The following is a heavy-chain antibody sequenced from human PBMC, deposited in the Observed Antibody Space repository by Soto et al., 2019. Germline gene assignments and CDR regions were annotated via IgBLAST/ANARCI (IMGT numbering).Heavy chain of an antibody. V-gene: IGHV1-69*06. CDR1: VGTFSSYA. Sequence: QVQLVQSGAEVKKPGSSVKVSCKASVGTFSSYAISWVRQAPGQGLEWMGGIIPIFGTANYAQKFQGRVTINEDKSTSTAYMELSSLGSEDTAVYYCARGGRVAARPQDQLWVDYWGQGTLVTVSS. CDR3: ARGGRVAARPQDQLWVDY. D-gene: IGHD6-6*01. CDR2: IIPIFGTA. J-gene: IGHJ4*02.